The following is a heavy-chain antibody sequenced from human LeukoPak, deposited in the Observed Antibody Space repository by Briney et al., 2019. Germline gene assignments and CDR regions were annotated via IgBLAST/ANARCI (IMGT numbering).Heavy chain of an antibody. CDR3: ARDLPYSGSYFPYYYYYYMDV. D-gene: IGHD1-26*01. J-gene: IGHJ6*03. CDR2: INPNSGGT. CDR1: GYTFTGYY. V-gene: IGHV1-2*02. Sequence: GASVKVSCKASGYTFTGYYMHWVRQAPGQGLEWMGWINPNSGGTNYAQKFQGRVTMTRDTSISTAYMELSRLRSDDTAVYYCARDLPYSGSYFPYYYYYYMDVWGKGTTVTVSS.